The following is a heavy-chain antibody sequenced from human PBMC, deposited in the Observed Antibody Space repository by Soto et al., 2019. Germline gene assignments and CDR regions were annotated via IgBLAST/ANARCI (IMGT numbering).Heavy chain of an antibody. J-gene: IGHJ6*02. V-gene: IGHV3-21*01. D-gene: IGHD3-3*01. CDR2: ISSSSSYI. Sequence: GGSLRLSCAASGFTFSSYSMNWVRQAPGKGLEWVSSISSSSSYIYYADSAKGRFTISRDNAKNSLYLQMNSLRAEDTAVYYCARDPPRNTIFGVVSGMDVWGQGTTVTVSS. CDR3: ARDPPRNTIFGVVSGMDV. CDR1: GFTFSSYS.